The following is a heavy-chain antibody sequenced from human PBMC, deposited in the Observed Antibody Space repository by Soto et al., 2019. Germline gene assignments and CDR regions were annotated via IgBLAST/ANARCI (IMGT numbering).Heavy chain of an antibody. CDR1: GYSISSGYY. V-gene: IGHV4-38-2*02. Sequence: SETLSLTCAVSGYSISSGYYWGWIRQPPGKGLEWIGSIYHSGSTYYNPSLKGRVTISVDTSKNQFSLKLSSVTAADTAVYYCARERIAATSSGGMDVWGQGTTVTVPS. CDR3: ARERIAATSSGGMDV. D-gene: IGHD6-13*01. CDR2: IYHSGST. J-gene: IGHJ6*02.